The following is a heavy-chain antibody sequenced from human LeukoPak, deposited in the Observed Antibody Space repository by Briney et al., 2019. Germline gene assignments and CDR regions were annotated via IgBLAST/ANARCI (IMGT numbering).Heavy chain of an antibody. CDR3: ARSRDAFDI. J-gene: IGHJ3*02. CDR2: ISSSSNYI. Sequence: GGSLRLSCAASGFTFSSYNMNWVRQAPGKGLEWVSSISSSSNYIYYAGSVKGRFTISRDNAKDSLYLLMNSLRAEDTAVYYCARSRDAFDIWGQGTMVTVSS. V-gene: IGHV3-21*01. CDR1: GFTFSSYN.